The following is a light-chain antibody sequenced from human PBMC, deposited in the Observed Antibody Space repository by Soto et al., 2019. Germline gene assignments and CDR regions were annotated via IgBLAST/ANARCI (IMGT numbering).Light chain of an antibody. V-gene: IGLV2-23*02. CDR2: EVN. CDR3: CSFAGSSTWV. J-gene: IGLJ3*02. CDR1: SSDVGSYNL. Sequence: QSALAQPASVSGSPGQSITISCTGTSSDVGSYNLVSWYQQHPGKAPKLIISEVNKRPSGVSNRFSGSKSGNTASLTISGRKAEYEADYYCCSFAGSSTWVVGGGTKLTVL.